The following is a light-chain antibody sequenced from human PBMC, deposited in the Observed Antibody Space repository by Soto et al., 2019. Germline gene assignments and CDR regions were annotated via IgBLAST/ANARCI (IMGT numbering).Light chain of an antibody. V-gene: IGLV4-69*01. Sequence: QAVVTQSPSASASLGASVRLTCTLSSGHSSYAIAWHQQQPEKSPRYLMKVDSDGSHIKGDGIPDRFSGSSSGAERYLTISSLQSEDEADYYCQTWGTGTWVFGGGTQLTVL. CDR3: QTWGTGTWV. J-gene: IGLJ3*02. CDR1: SGHSSYA. CDR2: VDSDGSH.